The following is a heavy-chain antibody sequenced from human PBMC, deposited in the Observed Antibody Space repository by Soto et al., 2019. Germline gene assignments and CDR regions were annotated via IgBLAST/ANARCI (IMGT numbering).Heavy chain of an antibody. J-gene: IGHJ4*02. D-gene: IGHD3-16*01. CDR2: IDEYGNTI. CDR3: TGEGGGGGGY. CDR1: GFTFSSYW. Sequence: EVQLVESGGGLVQPGGSLRLSCAASGFTFSSYWMHWVRQVPGKGLVWVSRIDEYGNTINYADSVRGRFTISRDNAKKPLYLERNGGRAEDRALYYCTGEGGGGGGYWGQGTLVTVSS. V-gene: IGHV3-74*01.